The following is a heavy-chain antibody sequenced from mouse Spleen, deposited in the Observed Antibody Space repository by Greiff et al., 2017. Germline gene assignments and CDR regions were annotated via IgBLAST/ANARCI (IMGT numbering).Heavy chain of an antibody. J-gene: IGHJ2*01. V-gene: IGHV5-9-1*01. Sequence: EVMLVESGGGLVKPGGSLKLSCAASGFTFSSYAMSWVRQTPEKRLEWVATISSGGSYTYYPDSVKGRFTISRDNAKNTLYLQMSSLRSEDTAMYYCARELTGTFDYWGQGTTLTVSS. CDR3: ARELTGTFDY. CDR1: GFTFSSYA. CDR2: ISSGGSYT. D-gene: IGHD4-1*01.